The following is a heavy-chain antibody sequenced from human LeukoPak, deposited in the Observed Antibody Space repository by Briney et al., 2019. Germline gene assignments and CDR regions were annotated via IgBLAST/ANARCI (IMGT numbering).Heavy chain of an antibody. D-gene: IGHD2-2*01. CDR2: IYSGGST. CDR3: ARGRNIVVVPAAGDAFDI. CDR1: GFTVSSNY. V-gene: IGHV3-53*01. J-gene: IGHJ3*02. Sequence: GGSLRLSCEGSGFTVSSNYMSWVRQAPGKGLEWVSVIYSGGSTYYADSVKGRFTISRDNSKNTLYLQMNSLRAEDTAVYYCARGRNIVVVPAAGDAFDIWGQGTMATVSS.